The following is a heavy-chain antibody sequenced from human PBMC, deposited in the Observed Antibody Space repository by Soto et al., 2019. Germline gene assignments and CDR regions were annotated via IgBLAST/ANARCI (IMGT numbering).Heavy chain of an antibody. V-gene: IGHV3-30-3*01. CDR1: GFTFSSYA. Sequence: PGGSLRLSCAASGFTFSSYAMHWVRQAPGKGLEWVAVISYDGSNKYYADSVKGRFTISRDNSKNTLYLQMNSLRAEDTAVYYCARDLAAVNWFDPWGRGTLVTVSS. CDR3: ARDLAAVNWFDP. D-gene: IGHD6-25*01. CDR2: ISYDGSNK. J-gene: IGHJ5*02.